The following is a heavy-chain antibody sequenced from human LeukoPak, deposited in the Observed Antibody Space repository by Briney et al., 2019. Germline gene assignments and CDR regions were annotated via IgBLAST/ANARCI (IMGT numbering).Heavy chain of an antibody. D-gene: IGHD5-18*01. CDR3: AREGRYRYGYNEYHLYMDI. CDR1: GDSISIYY. CDR2: MYTSGTT. J-gene: IGHJ6*03. Sequence: PSETLSLTCTVSGDSISIYYWSWIRQPAGKGLEWIGRMYTSGTTNYKPSLKSRVTMSVDTSKNQFSLKLTSVTAAETAVYYCAREGRYRYGYNEYHLYMDIWGKGTTVTVSS. V-gene: IGHV4-4*07.